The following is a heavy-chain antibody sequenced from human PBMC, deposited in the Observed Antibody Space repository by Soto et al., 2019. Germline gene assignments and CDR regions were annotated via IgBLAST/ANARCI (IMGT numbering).Heavy chain of an antibody. J-gene: IGHJ4*02. D-gene: IGHD5-18*01. CDR1: GDSISSYY. CDR3: ARASRPGYSYGPFFY. CDR2: IYYSGST. V-gene: IGHV4-59*01. Sequence: SSETLSLTCNVSGDSISSYYWSWIRQPPGKGLEWIGYIYYSGSTNYNPSLKSRVTISVDTSKSQFSLKLTSMTAADTAVYYCARASRPGYSYGPFFYWGQGALVTVSS.